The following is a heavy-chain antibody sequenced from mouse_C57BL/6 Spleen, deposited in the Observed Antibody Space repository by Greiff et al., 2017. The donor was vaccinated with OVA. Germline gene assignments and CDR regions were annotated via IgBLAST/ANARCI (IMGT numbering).Heavy chain of an antibody. D-gene: IGHD1-1*02. CDR2: IYPGSGST. CDR1: GYTFTSYW. Sequence: QVQLQQPGAELVKPGASVKMSCKASGYTFTSYWITWVKQRPGQGLEWIGDIYPGSGSTNYNEKFKSKATLTVDTSSSTAYMQLSSLTSEDSAVYYCARYMGIRDYFDYWGQGTTLTVSS. V-gene: IGHV1-55*01. CDR3: ARYMGIRDYFDY. J-gene: IGHJ2*01.